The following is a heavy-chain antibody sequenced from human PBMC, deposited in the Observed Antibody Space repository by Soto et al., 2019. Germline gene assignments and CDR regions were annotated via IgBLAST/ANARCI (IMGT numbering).Heavy chain of an antibody. CDR2: INPYNGNT. Sequence: QVQLVQSGAEVKKPGASVKVSCKASGYTFTSYGISWVRQAPGQGLEWMGWINPYNGNTNYAQKLQGRVTMTTDTAPNTAYMELRSLITDDTAVYYCARDWFGIDYWGQGTLVTVSS. D-gene: IGHD3-16*01. CDR3: ARDWFGIDY. J-gene: IGHJ4*02. CDR1: GYTFTSYG. V-gene: IGHV1-18*01.